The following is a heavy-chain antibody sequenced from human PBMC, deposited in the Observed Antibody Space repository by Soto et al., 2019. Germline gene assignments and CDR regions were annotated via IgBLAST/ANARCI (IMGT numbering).Heavy chain of an antibody. CDR1: GGSISSSSYY. CDR3: ARSSGWYALAFDI. V-gene: IGHV4-39*01. Sequence: QLQLQESGPGLVKPSETLSLTCTVSGGSISSSSYYWGWIRQPPGKGLEWIGSIYYSGSTYYNPSLKSRVTISVDTSKNQFSLKLSSATAADTAVYYCARSSGWYALAFDIWGQGTMVTVSS. D-gene: IGHD6-19*01. CDR2: IYYSGST. J-gene: IGHJ3*02.